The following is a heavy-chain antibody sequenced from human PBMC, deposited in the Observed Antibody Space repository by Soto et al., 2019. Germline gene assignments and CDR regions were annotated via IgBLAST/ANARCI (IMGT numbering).Heavy chain of an antibody. Sequence: QVQLVQSGAEVKKPGASVKVSCKASGYTFTSYGISWVRQAPGQGLEWMGWISAYNGNTNYAQKLQGRVTMTTDTSXITAYMELRSLSTDDTGVYYCARIGIAAAGTRWFEYWGQGTLGTVSS. CDR1: GYTFTSYG. V-gene: IGHV1-18*01. D-gene: IGHD6-13*01. J-gene: IGHJ4*02. CDR2: ISAYNGNT. CDR3: ARIGIAAAGTRWFEY.